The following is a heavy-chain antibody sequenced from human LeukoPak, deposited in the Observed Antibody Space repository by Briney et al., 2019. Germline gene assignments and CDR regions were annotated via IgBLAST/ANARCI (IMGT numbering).Heavy chain of an antibody. CDR2: IIPIFGTA. CDR1: GGTFSSYA. V-gene: IGHV1-69*05. CDR3: ARVHRSALTTVITPWYYYMDV. D-gene: IGHD4-17*01. J-gene: IGHJ6*03. Sequence: SVKVSCKASGGTFSSYAISWVRQAPGQGLEWMGGIIPIFGTANYAQKFQGRVTITTDESTSTAYMELSSLRSEDTALYYCARVHRSALTTVITPWYYYMDVWGKGTTVTVSS.